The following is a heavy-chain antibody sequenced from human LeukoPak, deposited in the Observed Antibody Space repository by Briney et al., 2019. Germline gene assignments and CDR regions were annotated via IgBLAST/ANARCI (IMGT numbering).Heavy chain of an antibody. V-gene: IGHV1-69*13. CDR3: ARDMAGTTGAGNDAFDI. J-gene: IGHJ3*02. Sequence: ASVKVSSKASGGTFSSYAISWVRQAPGQGLEWMGGIIPIFGTANYAQKFQGRVTITAYESTSTAYMELSSLRSEDTAVYYCARDMAGTTGAGNDAFDIWGQGTMVTVSS. CDR1: GGTFSSYA. D-gene: IGHD1-1*01. CDR2: IIPIFGTA.